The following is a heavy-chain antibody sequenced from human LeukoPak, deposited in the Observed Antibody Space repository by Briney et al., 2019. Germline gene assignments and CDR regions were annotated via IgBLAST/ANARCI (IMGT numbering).Heavy chain of an antibody. Sequence: SETLSLTCTVSGGSISSGSYYWSWIRQPAGKGLEWNGRIYTSGSTNYNPSLKGRVTISVDTSKNQFSLKLSSVTAADTAVYYCAITYYYGSGSYQRDYWGQGTLVTVSS. CDR3: AITYYYGSGSYQRDY. V-gene: IGHV4-61*02. D-gene: IGHD3-10*01. J-gene: IGHJ4*02. CDR2: IYTSGST. CDR1: GGSISSGSYY.